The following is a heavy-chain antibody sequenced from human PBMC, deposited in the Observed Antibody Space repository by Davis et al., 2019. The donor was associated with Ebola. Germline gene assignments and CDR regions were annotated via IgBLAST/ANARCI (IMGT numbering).Heavy chain of an antibody. V-gene: IGHV1-18*01. Sequence: AASVKVSCKASGYTFNSHGISWVRQAPGQGLEWMAWISAYNGHTNYAQKFQGRLTLTTDTSTSTVYMELRSLTSDDTSEYYCARDHSSLDYWGQGTLVTVSS. CDR3: ARDHSSLDY. J-gene: IGHJ4*02. CDR1: GYTFNSHG. CDR2: ISAYNGHT. D-gene: IGHD6-13*01.